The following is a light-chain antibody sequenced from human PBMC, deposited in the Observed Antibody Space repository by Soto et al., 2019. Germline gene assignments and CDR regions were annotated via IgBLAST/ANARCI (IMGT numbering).Light chain of an antibody. CDR3: QQYYTTPWT. Sequence: DIVMTQSPDSLAVSLGERATINCKSSQSVLNRSNNKNYLAWYQQKPGQPPKLLIYWASTRESGVPDRFSGSESGTDFTLTISSLQADDVAVYYCQQYYTTPWTFGQGTKVEIK. J-gene: IGKJ1*01. CDR1: QSVLNRSNNKNY. V-gene: IGKV4-1*01. CDR2: WAS.